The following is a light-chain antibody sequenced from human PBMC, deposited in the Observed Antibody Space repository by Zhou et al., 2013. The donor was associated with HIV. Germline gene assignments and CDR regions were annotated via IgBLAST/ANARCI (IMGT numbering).Light chain of an antibody. Sequence: DIQMTQSPSTLAASVGDRVTITCRASQSIGNYLNWYQQRPGKAPNLLIYSASTLQSGIPSRFSGSISGTDFTLTISSLQPEDFATYYCQQTYSTLYSFGQGTKLEIK. CDR2: SAS. V-gene: IGKV1-39*01. CDR3: QQTYSTLYS. J-gene: IGKJ2*03. CDR1: QSIGNY.